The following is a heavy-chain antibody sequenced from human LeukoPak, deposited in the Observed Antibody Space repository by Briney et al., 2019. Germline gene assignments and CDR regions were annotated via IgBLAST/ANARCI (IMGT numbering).Heavy chain of an antibody. J-gene: IGHJ4*02. CDR2: ISSSGST. Sequence: SETLSLTCTVSGDSISSGDYYWSWIRQPAGKGLEWIGRISSSGSTNYNPSLKSRVTISVDTSKNQFSLKLSSVTAADTAVYYCARDSSIDYGSGFVYDYWGQGTLVTVSS. CDR3: ARDSSIDYGSGFVYDY. D-gene: IGHD3-10*01. V-gene: IGHV4-61*02. CDR1: GDSISSGDYY.